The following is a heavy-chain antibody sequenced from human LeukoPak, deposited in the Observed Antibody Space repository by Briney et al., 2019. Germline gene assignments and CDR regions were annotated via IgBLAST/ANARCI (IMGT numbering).Heavy chain of an antibody. CDR2: INPNSGGT. CDR1: GYTFTGYY. Sequence: GASVKVSCKASGYTFTGYYMHWVRQAPGQGLEWMGWINPNSGGTNYAQKFQGRVTMTRDTSISTAYMELSRLRSDDTAVYYCAREGYCSSTSCYKVRPFDIWGQGTMVTVSS. D-gene: IGHD2-2*02. CDR3: AREGYCSSTSCYKVRPFDI. J-gene: IGHJ3*02. V-gene: IGHV1-2*02.